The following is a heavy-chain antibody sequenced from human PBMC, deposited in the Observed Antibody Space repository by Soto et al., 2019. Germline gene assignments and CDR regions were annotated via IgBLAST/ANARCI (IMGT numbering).Heavy chain of an antibody. CDR1: GFNFRAYA. D-gene: IGHD2-8*01. CDR2: LVGSGDTI. CDR3: AKDGIANNGVWEAFDM. Sequence: GGSLRLSCAASGFNFRAYAMSWVRQAPGKGLEWVSGLVGSGDTIFYADSVRGRFTVSRDNSKNTLFLQMNRLRVDDTAIYYCAKDGIANNGVWEAFDMWGQGIKVTVSS. V-gene: IGHV3-23*01. J-gene: IGHJ3*02.